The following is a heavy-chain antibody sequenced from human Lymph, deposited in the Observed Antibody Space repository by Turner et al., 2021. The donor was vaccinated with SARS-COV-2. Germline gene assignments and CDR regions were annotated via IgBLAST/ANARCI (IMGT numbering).Heavy chain of an antibody. V-gene: IGHV3-30-3*01. CDR2: RSYDGSNK. Sequence: QVQLVESGGGVVQPGRSLRLSCAASGFTFSSYAMQWVRQAPGKGLEWVAVRSYDGSNKYYADSVKGRFTISRDNSKNTLYLQMNSLRAEDTAVYYCARDSGYEHYYFDYWGQGTLVTVSS. D-gene: IGHD5-12*01. CDR3: ARDSGYEHYYFDY. CDR1: GFTFSSYA. J-gene: IGHJ4*02.